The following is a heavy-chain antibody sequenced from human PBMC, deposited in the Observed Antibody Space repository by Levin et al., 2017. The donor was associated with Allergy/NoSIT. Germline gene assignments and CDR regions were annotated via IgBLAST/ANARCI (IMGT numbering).Heavy chain of an antibody. CDR1: GGTFSSYA. Sequence: RASVKVSCKASGGTFSSYAISWVRQAPGQGLEWMGGIIPIFGTANYAQKFQGRVTITADKSTSTAYMELSSLRSEDTAVYYCAREGRGNGDYHWYFDLWGRGTLVTVSS. J-gene: IGHJ2*01. CDR3: AREGRGNGDYHWYFDL. D-gene: IGHD4-17*01. CDR2: IIPIFGTA. V-gene: IGHV1-69*06.